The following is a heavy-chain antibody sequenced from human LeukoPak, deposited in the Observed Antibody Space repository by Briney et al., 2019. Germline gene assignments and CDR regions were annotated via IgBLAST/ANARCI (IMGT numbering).Heavy chain of an antibody. Sequence: SGPALVKPTRTLTLTCTFSGFSHSTSGMCVSWIRQPPGKALEWLARIDWDDDKYYSTSLKTRLTISKDTSKNQVVLTMTNMDPVDTATYYCARIPPYCSGGSCYFYFDYWGQGTLVTVSS. CDR2: IDWDDDK. CDR3: ARIPPYCSGGSCYFYFDY. CDR1: GFSHSTSGMC. D-gene: IGHD2-15*01. V-gene: IGHV2-70*11. J-gene: IGHJ4*02.